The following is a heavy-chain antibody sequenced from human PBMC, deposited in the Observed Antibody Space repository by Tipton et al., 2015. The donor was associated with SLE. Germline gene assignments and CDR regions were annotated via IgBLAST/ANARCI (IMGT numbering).Heavy chain of an antibody. CDR1: NGSITSLYDY. CDR2: VFYGGRY. D-gene: IGHD1-26*01. V-gene: IGHV4-39*07. CDR3: AIPTVGATGGFDS. Sequence: GLVKPSETLSLTCTVSNGSITSLYDYWGWVRQPPGKGLEWLGSVFYGGRYYYNASLRSRVTISVDTVKTQVSLKLTSVTAADTAVYYCAIPTVGATGGFDSWGHGTLVIVSS. J-gene: IGHJ4*01.